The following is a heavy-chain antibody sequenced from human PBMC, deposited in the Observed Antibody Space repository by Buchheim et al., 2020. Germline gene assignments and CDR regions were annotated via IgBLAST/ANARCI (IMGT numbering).Heavy chain of an antibody. CDR1: GFTFSTYA. V-gene: IGHV3-23*01. D-gene: IGHD3-22*01. CDR2: FSGSGGNT. CDR3: AKDRFYDSSGYCYDY. J-gene: IGHJ4*02. Sequence: EVQLLESGGGLVQPGGSLRLSCAASGFTFSTYAMTWVRQAPGKGLEWVSTFSGSGGNTYYADSVKVRFTISRDNSTNTLYLPMNSLRAEDTAVYYCAKDRFYDSSGYCYDYWGQGTL.